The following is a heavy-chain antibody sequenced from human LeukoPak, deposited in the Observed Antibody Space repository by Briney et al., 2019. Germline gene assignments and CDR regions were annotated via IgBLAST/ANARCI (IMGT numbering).Heavy chain of an antibody. V-gene: IGHV4-39*07. Sequence: SETLSLTCTVSGGSISSSSYYWGWIRQPPGKGLEWIGSIYYSGSTYYNPSLKSRVTISVDTSKNQFSLKLSSVTAADTAVYYCARDGGYGGYWGQGTLVTVSS. CDR1: GGSISSSSYY. D-gene: IGHD5-12*01. CDR2: IYYSGST. J-gene: IGHJ4*02. CDR3: ARDGGYGGY.